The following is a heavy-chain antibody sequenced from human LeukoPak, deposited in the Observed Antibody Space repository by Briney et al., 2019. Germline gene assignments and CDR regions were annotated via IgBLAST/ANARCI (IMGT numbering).Heavy chain of an antibody. V-gene: IGHV4-34*01. CDR1: GGSFSGYY. CDR2: INHSGST. D-gene: IGHD2-2*01. Sequence: SETLSPTCAVYGGSFSGYYWSWIRQPPGKGLEWIGEINHSGSTNYNPSLKSRVTISVDTSKNQFSLKLSSVTAADTAVYYCARDVVVPAAMRGYYYYYGMDVWGKGTTVTVSS. CDR3: ARDVVVPAAMRGYYYYYGMDV. J-gene: IGHJ6*04.